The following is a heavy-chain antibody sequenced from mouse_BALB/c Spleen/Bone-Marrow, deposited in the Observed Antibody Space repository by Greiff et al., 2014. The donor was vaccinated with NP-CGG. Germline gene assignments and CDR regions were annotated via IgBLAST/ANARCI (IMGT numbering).Heavy chain of an antibody. Sequence: VQLQQSGGGLVQPGGSLKLSCAASGFDFSRYWMSWVRQAPGKGLEWIGEINPDSSTINYTPTLKDKFIISRDNAKNSLYLQMSKVRSEDTALYYCARQGYYGKGDYLGQGTTLTVSS. V-gene: IGHV4-1*02. D-gene: IGHD2-1*01. CDR1: GFDFSRYW. J-gene: IGHJ2*01. CDR3: ARQGYYGKGDY. CDR2: INPDSSTI.